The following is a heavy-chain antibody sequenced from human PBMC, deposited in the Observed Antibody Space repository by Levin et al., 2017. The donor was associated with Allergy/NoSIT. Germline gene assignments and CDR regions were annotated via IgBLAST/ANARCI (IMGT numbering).Heavy chain of an antibody. CDR1: GGTFSSYA. CDR3: AREADYYETTYYDY. CDR2: IIPIFGTA. Sequence: SVKVSCKASGGTFSSYAISWVRQAPGQGLEWMGGIIPIFGTANYAQKFQGRVTITADESTSTAYMELSSLRSEDTAVYYCAREADYYETTYYDYWGQGTLVTVSS. D-gene: IGHD3-22*01. J-gene: IGHJ4*02. V-gene: IGHV1-69*13.